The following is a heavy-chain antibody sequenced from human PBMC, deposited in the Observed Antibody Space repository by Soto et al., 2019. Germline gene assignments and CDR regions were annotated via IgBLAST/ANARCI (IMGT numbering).Heavy chain of an antibody. Sequence: GGSLRLSCAASGFTFSSYWMSWVRQAPGKGLEWVASIKQDGSEKYYVDSVKGRFTISRDNAKNSLYLQMNSLRAEDTAVYYCARVSWIQLWYFDYWGQGTLVTVSS. V-gene: IGHV3-7*01. CDR3: ARVSWIQLWYFDY. CDR2: IKQDGSEK. CDR1: GFTFSSYW. J-gene: IGHJ4*02. D-gene: IGHD5-18*01.